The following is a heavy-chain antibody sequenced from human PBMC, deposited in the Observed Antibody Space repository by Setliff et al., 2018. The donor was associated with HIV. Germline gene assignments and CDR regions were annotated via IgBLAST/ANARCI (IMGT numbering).Heavy chain of an antibody. CDR2: INNDGSTS. V-gene: IGHV3-74*03. CDR1: GFTFSSYW. J-gene: IGHJ4*02. CDR3: VRVAGFSSSWFAY. D-gene: IGHD6-13*01. Sequence: GVLRLSCAASGFTFSSYWMHWVRQAPGKGLVWVARINNDGSTSEHANAVKGRLTISRDNDRNTLYLEMNSLRVEDTALYYCVRVAGFSSSWFAYWGQGTLVTVSS.